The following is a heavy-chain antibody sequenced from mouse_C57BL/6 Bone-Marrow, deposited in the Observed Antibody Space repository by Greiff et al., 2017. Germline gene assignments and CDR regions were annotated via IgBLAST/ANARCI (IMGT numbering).Heavy chain of an antibody. CDR1: GYTFTSYW. CDR2: IDPSDSET. D-gene: IGHD4-1*01. V-gene: IGHV1-52*01. Sequence: QVQLQQSGAELVRPGSSVKLSCKASGYTFTSYWMHWVKQRPIQGLEWIGNIDPSDSETHYNQKFKDKATLTVDKSSSTAYMQLSRLTSEDSAVYYCARGGANGGYYCAMDYWGQGTSGTVSS. J-gene: IGHJ4*01. CDR3: ARGGANGGYYCAMDY.